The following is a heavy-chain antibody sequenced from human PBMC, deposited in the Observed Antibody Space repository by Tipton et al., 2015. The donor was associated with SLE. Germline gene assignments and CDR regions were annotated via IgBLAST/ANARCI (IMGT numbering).Heavy chain of an antibody. CDR1: GGSISSRY. J-gene: IGHJ4*02. D-gene: IGHD2-2*01. V-gene: IGHV4-59*11. CDR2: IFNSGST. CDR3: AGGWTRQLIFDY. Sequence: TLSLTCTVSGGSISSRYWSWIRQPPGKGLEWIGYIFNSGSTNYNPSLKSRVTISVDTSKNQFSLRLKSVTAADTAVYYCAGGWTRQLIFDYWGQGNLVTVSS.